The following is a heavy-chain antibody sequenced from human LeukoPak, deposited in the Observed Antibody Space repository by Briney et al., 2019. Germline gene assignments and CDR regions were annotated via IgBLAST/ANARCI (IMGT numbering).Heavy chain of an antibody. J-gene: IGHJ3*02. V-gene: IGHV3-23*01. D-gene: IGHD4-17*01. CDR3: AKAFRGLRWYSDAFDI. CDR1: GFTFSSYA. Sequence: GGSLRLSCAASGFTFSSYAMSWVRQAPGKGLEWVSAISGSGGSTYYADSVKGRFTISRDNSKNTLYLQMNSLRAEDTAVYYCAKAFRGLRWYSDAFDIWGQGTMVTVSS. CDR2: ISGSGGST.